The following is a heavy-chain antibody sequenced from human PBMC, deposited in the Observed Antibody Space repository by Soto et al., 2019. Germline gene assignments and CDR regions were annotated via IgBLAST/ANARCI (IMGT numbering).Heavy chain of an antibody. CDR1: GGSFSGYY. CDR2: INHRVST. J-gene: IGHJ4*02. CDR3: ARGQGRYCSGWYAN. D-gene: IGHD6-19*01. Sequence: SETLSLTCAVYGGSFSGYYWSWIRQPPGKGLEWVGEINHRVSTNYNPSLKSRVTISVETSKNPFSLKLSAVTAADTAVYYCARGQGRYCSGWYANWGQGTLVTVSS. V-gene: IGHV4-34*01.